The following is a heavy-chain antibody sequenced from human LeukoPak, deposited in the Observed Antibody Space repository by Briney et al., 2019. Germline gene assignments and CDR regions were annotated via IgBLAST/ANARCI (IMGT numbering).Heavy chain of an antibody. D-gene: IGHD3-9*01. CDR1: GGSFSGYY. Sequence: SETLSLTCAVYGGSFSGYYWSWIRQPPGKGLEWIGEINHSGSTNYNPSLKSRVTISVDTSKNQFSLKLSSVTAADTAVYYCARDLLSDILTGYDYWGQGTLVTVSS. J-gene: IGHJ4*02. CDR2: INHSGST. CDR3: ARDLLSDILTGYDY. V-gene: IGHV4-34*01.